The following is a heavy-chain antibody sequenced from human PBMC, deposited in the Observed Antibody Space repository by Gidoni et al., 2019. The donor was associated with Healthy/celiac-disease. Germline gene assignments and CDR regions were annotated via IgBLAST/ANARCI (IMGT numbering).Heavy chain of an antibody. CDR1: GYSFTSYW. D-gene: IGHD3-10*01. J-gene: IGHJ3*02. V-gene: IGHV5-51*01. CDR2: IYPGDSDT. Sequence: EVQLVQSGAEVKKPGESLKISCKGSGYSFTSYWIGWVRQMPGKGLEWMGIIYPGDSDTRYSPSFQGQVTISADKSISTAYLQWSSLKASDTAMYYCASATYYYGSGSYRNDAFDIWGQGTMVTVSS. CDR3: ASATYYYGSGSYRNDAFDI.